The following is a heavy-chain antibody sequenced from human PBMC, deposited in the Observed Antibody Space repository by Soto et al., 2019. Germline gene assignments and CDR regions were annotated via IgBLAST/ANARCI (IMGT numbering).Heavy chain of an antibody. CDR1: GDSVSSNSAT. Sequence: SQTLSLTCAISGDSVSSNSATWNWIRQSPSRGLELLGRTYYRSKWYNDYAVSVKSRITINPDTSKNQFSLQLNSVTPEDTAVYYCARVYGDYQTNWFDPWGQGTLVTVSS. D-gene: IGHD4-17*01. CDR2: TYYRSKWYN. CDR3: ARVYGDYQTNWFDP. J-gene: IGHJ5*02. V-gene: IGHV6-1*01.